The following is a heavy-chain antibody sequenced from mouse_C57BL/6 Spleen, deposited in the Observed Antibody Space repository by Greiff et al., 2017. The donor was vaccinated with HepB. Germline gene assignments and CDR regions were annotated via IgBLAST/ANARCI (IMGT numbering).Heavy chain of an antibody. CDR2: INYDGSST. CDR3: ARECPNYYAMDY. V-gene: IGHV5-16*01. Sequence: EVKLMESEGGLVQPGSSMKLSCTASGFTFSDYYMAWVRQVPEKGLEWVANINYDGSSTYYLDSLKSRFIISRDNAKNILYLQMSSLKSEDTATYYCARECPNYYAMDYWGQGTSVTVSS. CDR1: GFTFSDYY. J-gene: IGHJ4*01.